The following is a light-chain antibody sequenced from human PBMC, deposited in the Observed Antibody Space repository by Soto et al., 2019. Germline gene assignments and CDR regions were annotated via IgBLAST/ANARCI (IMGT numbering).Light chain of an antibody. Sequence: DIQLTQSPSSLSASVGDRVTITCRASQGVSNYLTWYQQKPGEAPKRLIYAASTLHSGVPSRFSGSVSGTEFTLTISSLQPEDFAIYYCLQHNTFPWTFGQGTRVDI. CDR2: AAS. CDR1: QGVSNY. J-gene: IGKJ1*01. CDR3: LQHNTFPWT. V-gene: IGKV1-17*01.